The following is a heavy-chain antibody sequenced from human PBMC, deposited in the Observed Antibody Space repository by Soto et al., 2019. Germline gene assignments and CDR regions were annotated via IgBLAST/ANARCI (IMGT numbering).Heavy chain of an antibody. CDR3: ARPVEVTGAHWFDP. V-gene: IGHV1-8*01. J-gene: IGHJ5*02. Sequence: QVQLVQSGAEVKKPGASVKVSCKASGYTFTSYDINWVRQATGQGLEWMGWMNPNSGNTGYAQKFQGRVTMTRNTSLSTAYMELSSLRSEDTAVYYCARPVEVTGAHWFDPWGQGTLVTVSS. CDR2: MNPNSGNT. CDR1: GYTFTSYD. D-gene: IGHD2-21*02.